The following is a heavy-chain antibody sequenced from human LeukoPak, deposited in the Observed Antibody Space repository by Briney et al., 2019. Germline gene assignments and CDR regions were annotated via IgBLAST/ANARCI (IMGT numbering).Heavy chain of an antibody. D-gene: IGHD2-8*01. J-gene: IGHJ6*02. CDR2: IGSSGADT. V-gene: IGHV3-23*01. Sequence: PGVSLTLSCTPAGITFSNYAMNRVLQAPGQGLLCLLGIGSSGADTYYADSVKGRFTISSANSKNMLYLQMNSLRADDTALYSCAKYLMAKGPPYDMDVWVQGITVTVSS. CDR1: GITFSNYA. CDR3: AKYLMAKGPPYDMDV.